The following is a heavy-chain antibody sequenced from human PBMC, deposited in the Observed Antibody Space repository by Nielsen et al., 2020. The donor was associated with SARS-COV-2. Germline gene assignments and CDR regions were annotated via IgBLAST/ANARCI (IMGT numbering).Heavy chain of an antibody. J-gene: IGHJ4*02. CDR3: ATERSIAAAGTLDY. CDR1: GYTLTELS. CDR2: FDPEDGET. D-gene: IGHD6-13*01. Sequence: ASVKVSCKVSGYTLTELSMHWVRQAPGKGLEWMGGFDPEDGETIYAQKFQGRVTITRDTSASTAYMELSSLRSEDTAVYYCATERSIAAAGTLDYWGQGTLVTVSS. V-gene: IGHV1-24*01.